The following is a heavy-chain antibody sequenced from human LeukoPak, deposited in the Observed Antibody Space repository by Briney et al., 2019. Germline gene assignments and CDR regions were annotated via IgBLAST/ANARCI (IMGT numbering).Heavy chain of an antibody. Sequence: SVKVSCKASGGTFSSYAISWVRQAPGQGLEWMGRIIPILGIANYAQKFQGRVTITADKSTSTAYMELSSLRSEDTAVYYCARGYYYDSSGYPTWGQGTLVTVPS. V-gene: IGHV1-69*04. CDR2: IIPILGIA. J-gene: IGHJ4*02. D-gene: IGHD3-22*01. CDR1: GGTFSSYA. CDR3: ARGYYYDSSGYPT.